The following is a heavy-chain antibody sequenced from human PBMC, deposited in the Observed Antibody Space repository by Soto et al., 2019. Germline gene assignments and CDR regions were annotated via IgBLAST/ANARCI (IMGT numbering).Heavy chain of an antibody. D-gene: IGHD6-13*01. V-gene: IGHV1-46*03. Sequence: QVQLVQSGAEVKKPGASVKVSCKASGYTFTSYYMHWVRQAPGQGLEWMGIINPSGGSTSYAQKFQGRVTMTRDTSTSTVYMELSSMRSEDTAMYYCARVPAAAGVVFDYWGQGTLVTVSS. J-gene: IGHJ4*02. CDR3: ARVPAAAGVVFDY. CDR2: INPSGGST. CDR1: GYTFTSYY.